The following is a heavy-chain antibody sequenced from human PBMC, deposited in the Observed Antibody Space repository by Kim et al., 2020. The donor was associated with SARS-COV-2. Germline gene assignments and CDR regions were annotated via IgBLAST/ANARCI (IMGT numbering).Heavy chain of an antibody. CDR1: GGSISSYY. V-gene: IGHV4-59*08. J-gene: IGHJ3*01. Sequence: SETLSLTCTVSGGSISSYYWSWIRQPPGKGLEWIGYIYYSGSTNYNPSLKSRVTISVDTSKNQFSLKLSSVTAADTAVYYCARLQRGLGLGVWGQGTMVT. D-gene: IGHD6-19*01. CDR3: ARLQRGLGLGV. CDR2: IYYSGST.